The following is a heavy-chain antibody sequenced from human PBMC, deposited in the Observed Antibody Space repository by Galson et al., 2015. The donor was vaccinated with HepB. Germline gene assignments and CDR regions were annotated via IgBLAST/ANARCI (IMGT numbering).Heavy chain of an antibody. Sequence: SLRLSCAASGFTSSSYGMHWVRQAPGKGLEWVAVIWYDGSNKYYADSVKGRFTISRDNSKNTLYLQMNSLRAEDTAVYYCARGLLYGSGSYYDYWGQGTLVTVSS. CDR2: IWYDGSNK. CDR3: ARGLLYGSGSYYDY. V-gene: IGHV3-33*01. CDR1: GFTSSSYG. D-gene: IGHD3-10*01. J-gene: IGHJ4*02.